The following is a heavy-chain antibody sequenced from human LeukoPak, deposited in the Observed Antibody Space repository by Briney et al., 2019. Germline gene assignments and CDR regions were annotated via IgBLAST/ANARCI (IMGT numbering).Heavy chain of an antibody. V-gene: IGHV4-59*01. CDR2: IYYSGST. CDR3: ARGGSYCSGGSCYLIGWFDP. CDR1: GGSISSYY. Sequence: SETLSLTCTVSGGSISSYYWSWIRQPTGKGLEWIGYIYYSGSTNYNPSLKSRVTISVDTSKNQFSLKLISVTAADTAVYYCARGGSYCSGGSCYLIGWFDPWGQGTLVTVSS. J-gene: IGHJ5*02. D-gene: IGHD2-15*01.